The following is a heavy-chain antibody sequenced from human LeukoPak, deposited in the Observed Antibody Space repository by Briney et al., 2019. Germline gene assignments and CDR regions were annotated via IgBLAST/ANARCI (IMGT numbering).Heavy chain of an antibody. Sequence: ASVKVSCKASGGTFSSYAISWVRQATGQGLEWMGWMNPNSGNTGYAQKFQGRVTITRNTSISTAYMELSSLRSEDTAVYYCARDLHYYGSGSYYRPTENWFDPWGQGTLVTVSS. CDR1: GGTFSSYA. V-gene: IGHV1-8*03. D-gene: IGHD3-10*01. CDR2: MNPNSGNT. J-gene: IGHJ5*02. CDR3: ARDLHYYGSGSYYRPTENWFDP.